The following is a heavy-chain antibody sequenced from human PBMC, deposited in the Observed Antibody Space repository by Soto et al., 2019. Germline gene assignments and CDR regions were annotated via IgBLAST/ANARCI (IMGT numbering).Heavy chain of an antibody. J-gene: IGHJ4*02. CDR2: INAGNGNT. V-gene: IGHV1-3*01. Sequence: GASVKVSCKASGYTFTSYAMHWVRQAPGQRLEWMGWINAGNGNTKYSQKFQGRVTITRDTSASTAYMGLSSLRSEDTAVYYCARSIVVVTSSDYWGQGTLVTVSS. CDR1: GYTFTSYA. D-gene: IGHD3-22*01. CDR3: ARSIVVVTSSDY.